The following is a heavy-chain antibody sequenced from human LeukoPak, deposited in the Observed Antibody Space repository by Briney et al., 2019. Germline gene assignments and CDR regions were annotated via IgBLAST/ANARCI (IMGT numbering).Heavy chain of an antibody. D-gene: IGHD1-26*01. CDR2: IYYSGST. CDR3: ARDQREWELLRGYYYYMDV. J-gene: IGHJ6*03. CDR1: GRSLSSSSYY. V-gene: IGHV4-39*02. Sequence: AETLSLTCTVSGRSLSSSSYYWGWIRQPPGKGLEWIGSIYYSGSTYYNPSLKSRVTISVDTSKNQFSLKLSSVTAADTAVYYCARDQREWELLRGYYYYMDVWGKGTTVPISS.